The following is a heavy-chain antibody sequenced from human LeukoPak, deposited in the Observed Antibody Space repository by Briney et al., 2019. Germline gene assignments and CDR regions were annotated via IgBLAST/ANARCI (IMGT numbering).Heavy chain of an antibody. CDR2: FDPEDGET. CDR3: ATLRFGGLLWFGELTR. J-gene: IGHJ4*02. D-gene: IGHD3-10*01. CDR1: GYTLTELS. V-gene: IGHV1-24*01. Sequence: GASMKVSCKVSGYTLTELSMHWVRQAPGKGLEWMGGFDPEDGETIYAQKFQGRVTMTEDTSTDTAYMELSSLRSEDTAVYYCATLRFGGLLWFGELTRWGQGTLVTVSS.